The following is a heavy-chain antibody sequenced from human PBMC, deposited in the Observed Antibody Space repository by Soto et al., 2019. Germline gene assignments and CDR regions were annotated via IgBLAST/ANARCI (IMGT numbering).Heavy chain of an antibody. Sequence: EVQLVESGGGLVQPGGSLRLSCAASGFTFSSYWMSWVRQAPGKGLEWVANIKQDGSEKYYVDSVKGRFTISRDNAKNSLYLQMNGLRAEDTAVYYCARDVARSSSWYRSYNWFDPWGQGTLVTVSS. V-gene: IGHV3-7*03. CDR1: GFTFSSYW. CDR3: ARDVARSSSWYRSYNWFDP. CDR2: IKQDGSEK. J-gene: IGHJ5*02. D-gene: IGHD6-13*01.